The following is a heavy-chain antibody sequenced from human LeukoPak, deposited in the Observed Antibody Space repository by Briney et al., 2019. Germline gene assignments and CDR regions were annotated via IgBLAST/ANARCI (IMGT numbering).Heavy chain of an antibody. Sequence: GGSLRLPCAASGFTFSNYWMHWVRQAPGKGLEWVSAISGSGGSTYYADSVKGRFTIPRDNSKNTLYLQMNSLRAEDTAVYYCAKASLRITIFGVAPRGAFDYWGQGTLVTVSS. V-gene: IGHV3-23*01. CDR1: GFTFSNYW. J-gene: IGHJ4*02. CDR3: AKASLRITIFGVAPRGAFDY. D-gene: IGHD3-3*01. CDR2: ISGSGGST.